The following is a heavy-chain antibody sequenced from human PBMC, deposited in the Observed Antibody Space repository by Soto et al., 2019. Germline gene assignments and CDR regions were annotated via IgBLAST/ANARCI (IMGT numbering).Heavy chain of an antibody. J-gene: IGHJ5*02. CDR1: GFTFSSYG. V-gene: IGHV3-33*01. Sequence: GGSLRLSCAASGFTFSSYGMHWVRQAPGKGLEWVAVIWYDGSNKYYADSVKGRFTISRDNSKNTLYLQMNSLRAEDTAVYYCARTGLSRGVIGWFDPWGQGTLVTVSS. CDR2: IWYDGSNK. CDR3: ARTGLSRGVIGWFDP. D-gene: IGHD3-10*01.